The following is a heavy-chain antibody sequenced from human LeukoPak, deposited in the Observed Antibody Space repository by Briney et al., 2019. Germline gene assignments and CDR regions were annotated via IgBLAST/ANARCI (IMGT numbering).Heavy chain of an antibody. D-gene: IGHD3-3*01. CDR1: GFTFSRYW. V-gene: IGHV3-23*01. CDR2: ISGSGGST. J-gene: IGHJ5*02. Sequence: PGGSLRLSCAASGFTFSRYWTHWVRQAPGKGLEWVSAISGSGGSTYYADSVKGRFTISRDNSKNTLYLQMNSLRAEDTAVYYCAKGHDFWSGWFDPWGRGTLVTVSS. CDR3: AKGHDFWSGWFDP.